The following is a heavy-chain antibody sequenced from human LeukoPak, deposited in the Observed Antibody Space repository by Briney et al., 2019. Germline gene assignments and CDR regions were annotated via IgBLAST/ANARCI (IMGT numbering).Heavy chain of an antibody. CDR3: ACLTTADAFDI. CDR2: IYYSGST. V-gene: IGHV4-59*01. J-gene: IGHJ3*02. D-gene: IGHD3-22*01. CDR1: GGSISSYY. Sequence: SETLTLTCTVSGGSISSYYWSWIRQPPGKGLEWIGYIYYSGSTNYNPSLKSRVTISVDTSKNQFSLKLSSVTAADTAVYYCACLTTADAFDIWGQGTMVTVSS.